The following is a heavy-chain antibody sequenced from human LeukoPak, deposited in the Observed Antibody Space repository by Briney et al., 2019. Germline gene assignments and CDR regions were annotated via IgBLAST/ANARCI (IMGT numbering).Heavy chain of an antibody. CDR2: ISSSSGYI. CDR1: GFTFSTYS. CDR3: ARSPYYAGAFVDY. V-gene: IGHV3-21*01. J-gene: IGHJ4*02. D-gene: IGHD4-23*01. Sequence: GGSLRLSCAASGFTFSTYSMNWVRQAPGKGLEWVSLISSSSGYIYYADSVKGRFTISRDNAKISLYLQMNSLRAEDTAVYYCARSPYYAGAFVDYWGQGTLVTVSS.